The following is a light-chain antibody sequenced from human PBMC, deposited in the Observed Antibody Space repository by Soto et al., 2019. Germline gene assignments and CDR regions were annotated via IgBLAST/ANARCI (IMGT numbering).Light chain of an antibody. CDR1: SSDIGKYDR. CDR2: EVT. V-gene: IGLV2-18*02. Sequence: QSALTQPPSVSGSPGQSVTISCTGTSSDIGKYDRVSWYQLPPGKAPKLIIYEVTNRPSGVPARFSGSKSGNTASLTISGLQAEDEAEYYCSSYISTSRYVFGAGTKVTVL. J-gene: IGLJ1*01. CDR3: SSYISTSRYV.